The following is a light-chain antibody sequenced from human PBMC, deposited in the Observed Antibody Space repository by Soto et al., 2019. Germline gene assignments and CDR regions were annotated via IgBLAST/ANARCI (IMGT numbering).Light chain of an antibody. V-gene: IGKV1-5*03. CDR2: KAS. CDR1: QSISSW. J-gene: IGKJ1*01. Sequence: DIQMTQSPSTLSASVGDRVTITCRASQSISSWLAWYQQKPGKAPKLLIYKASSLESGVPSRFSGSGSGTEFTLTISSLQPDDFATYYCQQYDVWPLTFGQGTKVDIK. CDR3: QQYDVWPLT.